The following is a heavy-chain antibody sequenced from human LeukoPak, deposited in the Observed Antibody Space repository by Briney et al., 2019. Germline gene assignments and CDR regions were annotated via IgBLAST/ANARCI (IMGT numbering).Heavy chain of an antibody. V-gene: IGHV4-31*03. D-gene: IGHD3-10*01. Sequence: SQTLSLTCTVSGGPISSGGFYWSWIRQHPGKGLEWIGYIFYSGSTYYNPSLRSRVTLSVDTPKNQFSLKLSSVTAADTAVYYCARADLHYGSGTDFDYWGQGTLVTVSS. J-gene: IGHJ4*02. CDR2: IFYSGST. CDR1: GGPISSGGFY. CDR3: ARADLHYGSGTDFDY.